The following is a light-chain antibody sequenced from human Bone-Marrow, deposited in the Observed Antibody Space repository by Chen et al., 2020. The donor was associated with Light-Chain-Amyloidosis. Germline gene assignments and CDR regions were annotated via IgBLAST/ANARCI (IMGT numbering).Light chain of an antibody. V-gene: IGLV1-47*01. CDR3: SAWDGSLSGFV. CDR2: RNN. J-gene: IGLJ1*01. Sequence: QSVLTQPPSASGTPGQRLTISCSGASSNIGINYVYWSQHFPGAAPNLLIHRNNQRPSGFADVFSSSTAATAAFMASSVLRSEEDADDYCSAWDGSLSGFVFGTGTKVIVL. CDR1: SSNIGINY.